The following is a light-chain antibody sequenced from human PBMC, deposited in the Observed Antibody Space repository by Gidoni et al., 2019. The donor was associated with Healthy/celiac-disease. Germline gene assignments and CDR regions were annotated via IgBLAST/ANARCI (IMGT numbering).Light chain of an antibody. CDR3: QQYDNLPLT. V-gene: IGKV1-33*01. CDR2: DAS. Sequence: DIQMTQSPSSLSASVGDRVTITCQASQDISNYLNWYQQKPGKAPKLLIYDASNLETGVPSRFSGSGSGTDFTFTISSLQPDDIATYYCQQYDNLPLTFGGXTKVEIK. CDR1: QDISNY. J-gene: IGKJ4*01.